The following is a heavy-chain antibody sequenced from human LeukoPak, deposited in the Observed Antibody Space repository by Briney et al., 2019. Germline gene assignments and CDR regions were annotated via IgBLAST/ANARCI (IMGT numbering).Heavy chain of an antibody. J-gene: IGHJ3*02. CDR2: IIPIFGTA. CDR1: GGTFSSYA. Sequence: GAAVKVSCKASGGTFSSYAISWVRQAPGQGLEWMGRIIPIFGTANYAQKFQGRVTITTDESTSTAYMELSSLRSEDTAVYSWARGKATSPHAFDIWGQGTMVTVSS. D-gene: IGHD5-24*01. V-gene: IGHV1-69*05. CDR3: ARGKATSPHAFDI.